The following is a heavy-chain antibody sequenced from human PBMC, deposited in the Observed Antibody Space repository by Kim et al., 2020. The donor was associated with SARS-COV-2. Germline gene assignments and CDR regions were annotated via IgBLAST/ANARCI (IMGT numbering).Heavy chain of an antibody. CDR1: GGSISSGCYA. Sequence: SETLSLTCRVSGGSISSGCYAWSWLRQAPGKGPEWIGYIYYSGTSHHNPALSRRVTQSIERSKNQITLQLRSVTAPDTAVYFCARGWASTVTSFWYFDL. D-gene: IGHD4-17*01. CDR2: IYYSGTS. CDR3: ARGWASTVTSFWYFDL. J-gene: IGHJ2*01. V-gene: IGHV4-30-2*01.